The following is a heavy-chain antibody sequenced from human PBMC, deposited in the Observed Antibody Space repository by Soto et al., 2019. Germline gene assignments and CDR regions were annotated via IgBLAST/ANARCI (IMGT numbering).Heavy chain of an antibody. CDR3: ARYIVATIGNWFDP. J-gene: IGHJ5*02. V-gene: IGHV1-18*04. CDR1: GYTFTSYG. Sequence: ASVKVSCKASGYTFTSYGISWVRQAPGQGLEWMGWISAYNGNTNYAQKLQGRDTMTTDTSTGTAYMELRSLRSDDTAVYYCARYIVATIGNWFDPWGQGTLVTVSS. CDR2: ISAYNGNT. D-gene: IGHD5-12*01.